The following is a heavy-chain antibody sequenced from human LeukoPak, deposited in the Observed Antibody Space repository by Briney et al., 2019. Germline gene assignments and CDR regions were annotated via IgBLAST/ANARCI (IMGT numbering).Heavy chain of an antibody. CDR1: GYSFTSYW. D-gene: IGHD3-10*01. CDR2: IYPGDSDT. CDR3: ASSGVRGTSPPFDAFDI. V-gene: IGHV5-51*01. Sequence: GESLKISCKGSGYSFTSYWIGWVRQMPGKGLELMGIIYPGDSDTRYSPSFQGQVTISADKSISTAYLQWSSLKASDTAMYYCASSGVRGTSPPFDAFDIWGQGTMVTVSS. J-gene: IGHJ3*02.